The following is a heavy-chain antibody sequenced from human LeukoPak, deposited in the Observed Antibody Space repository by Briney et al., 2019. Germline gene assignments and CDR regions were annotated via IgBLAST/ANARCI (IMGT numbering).Heavy chain of an antibody. V-gene: IGHV4-34*01. D-gene: IGHD6-6*01. CDR3: ASGDIAAPQHY. CDR1: GGSFSGYY. J-gene: IGHJ4*02. CDR2: INHSGST. Sequence: SETLSLTCAVYGGSFSGYYWSWIRQPPGKGLEWIGEINHSGSTNYNPSLKSRVTISVDTSKNQFSLKLSSVTAADTAVYYCASGDIAAPQHYWGQGTLVTVSS.